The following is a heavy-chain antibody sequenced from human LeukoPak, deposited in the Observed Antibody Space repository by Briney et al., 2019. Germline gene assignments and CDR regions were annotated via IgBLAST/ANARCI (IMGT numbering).Heavy chain of an antibody. CDR1: GGSISGTSYY. D-gene: IGHD1-1*01. J-gene: IGHJ4*02. Sequence: PSETLSLTCSVSGGSISGTSYYWGWIRQPPGKGPEWIGSHYHTGRIYHNPSLNSRVTISVDTSKNQFSLKLSSVTDADTAVYYCARDGSDNWGLFDNWGRGTLVTVSS. CDR2: HYHTGRI. V-gene: IGHV4-39*07. CDR3: ARDGSDNWGLFDN.